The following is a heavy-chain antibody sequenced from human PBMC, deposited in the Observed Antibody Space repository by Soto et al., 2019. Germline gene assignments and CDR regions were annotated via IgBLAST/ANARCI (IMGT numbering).Heavy chain of an antibody. D-gene: IGHD2-21*01. CDR2: FIPILDMA. J-gene: IGHJ4*02. CDR1: GGTFNTYT. Sequence: QVQVVQSGAEVQKPESSVKVSCKPSGGTFNTYTVNWVRLAPGHGLEWMGRFIPILDMANYAQKFQDRVTITAERSTFTAYMELNSLTSDDTAVYYCAITYCRDNSCPRDFDFWGPGTRVTVSS. V-gene: IGHV1-69*02. CDR3: AITYCRDNSCPRDFDF.